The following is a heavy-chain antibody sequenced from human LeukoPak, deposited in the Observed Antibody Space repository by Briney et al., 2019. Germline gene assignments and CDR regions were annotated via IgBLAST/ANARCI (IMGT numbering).Heavy chain of an antibody. Sequence: GASVKVSCKASGYTFTSYGISWVRQAPGQGLEWMGWISAYNGNTNYAQKLQGRVTMTTDSSTSTAYMELRSLRSDDTAVYYCARGVGGAYYYYYYMDVRGKGTTVTVSS. D-gene: IGHD3-16*01. CDR2: ISAYNGNT. V-gene: IGHV1-18*01. J-gene: IGHJ6*03. CDR3: ARGVGGAYYYYYYMDV. CDR1: GYTFTSYG.